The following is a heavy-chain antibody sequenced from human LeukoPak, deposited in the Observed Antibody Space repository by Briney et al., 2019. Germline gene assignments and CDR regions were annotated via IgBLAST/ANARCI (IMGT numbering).Heavy chain of an antibody. CDR2: IYYSGST. J-gene: IGHJ4*02. CDR3: ARDRAAGGNNFDY. D-gene: IGHD6-13*01. CDR1: GGSISSYY. V-gene: IGHV4-59*01. Sequence: PSETLSLTCTVSGGSISSYYWSWIRQPPGKGLEWIGYIYYSGSTNYNPSLKSRVTISVDTSKNQFSLKLSSVTAADTAVYYCARDRAAGGNNFDYWGQGTLVTVSS.